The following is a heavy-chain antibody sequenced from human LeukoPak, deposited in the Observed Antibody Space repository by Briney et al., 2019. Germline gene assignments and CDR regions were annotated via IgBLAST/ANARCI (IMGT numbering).Heavy chain of an antibody. CDR3: ARGRQYPRYCYYYMGV. CDR2: IKQDGSEK. V-gene: IGHV3-7*01. CDR1: GFTFRNYW. Sequence: GGSLRLSCAASGFTFRNYWMGWVRQAPGKGLEWVANIKQDGSEKYYVDSVKGRFTISRDNAKNSLYLQMNSLRAEDTAVYYCARGRQYPRYCYYYMGVWGKGTTVTVSS. D-gene: IGHD2-2*01. J-gene: IGHJ6*03.